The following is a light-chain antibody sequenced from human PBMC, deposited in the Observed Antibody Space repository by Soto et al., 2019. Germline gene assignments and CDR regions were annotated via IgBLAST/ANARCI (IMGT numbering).Light chain of an antibody. J-gene: IGKJ4*01. CDR1: QDISSW. CDR2: AAS. CDR3: QQAHISPAT. Sequence: DLQMTQSPSSVSASVGDRVTITCRASQDISSWLAWYQQKPGKAPNLLISAASTLQTGVPSRFSGSGSGTEYTLTISSLQPEDFATYYGQQAHISPATFGGGTKVEIK. V-gene: IGKV1-12*01.